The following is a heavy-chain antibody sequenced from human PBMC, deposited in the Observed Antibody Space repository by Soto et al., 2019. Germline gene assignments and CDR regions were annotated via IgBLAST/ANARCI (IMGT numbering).Heavy chain of an antibody. D-gene: IGHD6-6*01. CDR3: ARTHAYNSSFFDS. CDR2: IYHTGRT. V-gene: IGHV4-30-4*08. Sequence: QVQLQEMGPGLVNPSQTLTITCTVSGGSVNSAYWIWIRQAPGKGLEWMGNIYHTGRTFYNPSIKSRVAISIDTSKPLSSLRMRSVTAADTAVYYCARTHAYNSSFFDSWGQGTVVTVSS. CDR1: GGSVNSAY. J-gene: IGHJ4*02.